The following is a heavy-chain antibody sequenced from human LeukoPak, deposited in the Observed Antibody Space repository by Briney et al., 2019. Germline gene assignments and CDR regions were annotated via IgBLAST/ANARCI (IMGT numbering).Heavy chain of an antibody. V-gene: IGHV4-39*01. CDR2: IYSSGNT. CDR1: GGSISSGGYY. CDR3: ARSSGVVEYFQN. Sequence: PSETLSLTCTVSGGSISSGGYYWSWIRQPPGKGLEWIGSIYSSGNTYYSPSLKSRVTISVDTSKNQFSLKLNSVTAADTAVYYCARSSGVVEYFQNWGQGTLVTVSS. D-gene: IGHD2-21*01. J-gene: IGHJ1*01.